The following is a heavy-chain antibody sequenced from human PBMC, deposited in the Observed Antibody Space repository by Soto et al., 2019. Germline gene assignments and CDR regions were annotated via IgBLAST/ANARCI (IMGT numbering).Heavy chain of an antibody. D-gene: IGHD1-1*01. Sequence: GSGPTLVNPTETVALTCTVSGFSLRNARMGVGWIRQPRGKALEWLAHIFSNDEKSYSTSLKSRLTISKDTSKSQVVLTMTNMDPVDTATPYCARTNWNDVYSYYGMDVWGQGTTVTVS. CDR2: IFSNDEK. J-gene: IGHJ6*02. V-gene: IGHV2-26*01. CDR1: GFSLRNARMG. CDR3: ARTNWNDVYSYYGMDV.